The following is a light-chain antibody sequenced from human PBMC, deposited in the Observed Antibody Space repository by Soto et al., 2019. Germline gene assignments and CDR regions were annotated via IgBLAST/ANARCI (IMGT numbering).Light chain of an antibody. CDR1: SSDVGGYNY. V-gene: IGLV2-14*01. CDR3: TSYNTSSTVV. CDR2: EVS. Sequence: QSALTQPASVSGSPGQAITISCTGTSSDVGGYNYVSWYQQHPGKAPKLMIYEVSNRPSGVSDRFSGSKSGNTASLTISGLQAEDEADYSCTSYNTSSTVVFGTRTKVSVL. J-gene: IGLJ1*01.